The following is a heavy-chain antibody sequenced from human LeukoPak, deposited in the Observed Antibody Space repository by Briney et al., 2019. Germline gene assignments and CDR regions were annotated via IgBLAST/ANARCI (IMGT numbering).Heavy chain of an antibody. CDR1: GYTFFNYD. V-gene: IGHV1-8*02. Sequence: GASVKVSCKASGYTFFNYDINWVRQATGQGAEWMGWMNPDSGNTGYAQKFQGRVTMTRDSSITTAYMEMISLRFEDTAVYYCTRAIRHQLLSDYWGEGTLVTVSS. D-gene: IGHD2-2*01. CDR3: TRAIRHQLLSDY. CDR2: MNPDSGNT. J-gene: IGHJ4*02.